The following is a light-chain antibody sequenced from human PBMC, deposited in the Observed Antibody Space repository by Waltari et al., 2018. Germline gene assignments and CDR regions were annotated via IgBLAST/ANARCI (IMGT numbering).Light chain of an antibody. Sequence: DIVMTQYPDSLAVSLGERATINFKSRQSVLYSSNNKNYLAWYQQKPGQPPKLLIYWASTRESGVPDRFSGSGSGTDFTLTISSLQAEDVAVYYCQQYYSIPYTFGQGTKLEIK. V-gene: IGKV4-1*01. CDR1: QSVLYSSNNKNY. J-gene: IGKJ2*01. CDR3: QQYYSIPYT. CDR2: WAS.